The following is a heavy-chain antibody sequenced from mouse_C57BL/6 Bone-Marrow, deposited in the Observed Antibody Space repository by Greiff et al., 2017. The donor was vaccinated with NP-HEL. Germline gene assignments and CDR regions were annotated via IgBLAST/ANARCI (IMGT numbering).Heavy chain of an antibody. J-gene: IGHJ4*01. CDR1: GYTFTSYW. CDR3: ARSLWDYYAMDY. D-gene: IGHD4-1*01. V-gene: IGHV1-50*01. Sequence: QVQLQQPGAELVKPGASVKLSCKASGYTFTSYWMQWVKQRPGQGLEWIGEIDPSDSYTNYNQKFKGKATLTVDTSSSTAYIQLSSLTSEDSAVYYCARSLWDYYAMDYWGQGTSVTVSS. CDR2: IDPSDSYT.